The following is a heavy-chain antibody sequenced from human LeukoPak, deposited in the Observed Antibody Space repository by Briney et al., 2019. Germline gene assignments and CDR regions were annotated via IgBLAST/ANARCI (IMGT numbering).Heavy chain of an antibody. D-gene: IGHD4-23*01. V-gene: IGHV4-59*01. J-gene: IGHJ3*02. CDR3: ARGTAVDAFDI. Sequence: SETLSLTCAVSGGSISSYYWNWMRQSPGKGLEWIGYIYYSGSTNYNPSLKSRVTISVDTSKNQFSLKLSSVTAADTAVYYCARGTAVDAFDIWGQGTMVTVSS. CDR1: GGSISSYY. CDR2: IYYSGST.